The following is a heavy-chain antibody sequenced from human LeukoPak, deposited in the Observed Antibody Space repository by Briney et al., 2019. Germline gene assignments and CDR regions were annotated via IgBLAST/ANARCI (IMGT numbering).Heavy chain of an antibody. Sequence: SLRLSCAASGFTFDDYAMHWVRQAPGKGLEWVSGISWNSGSIGYADSVKGRFTISRDNAKNSLYLQMNSLRAEDTAVYYCASIRTDYYYYYGMDVWGQGTTVTVSS. D-gene: IGHD1-14*01. J-gene: IGHJ6*02. CDR2: ISWNSGSI. V-gene: IGHV3-9*01. CDR1: GFTFDDYA. CDR3: ASIRTDYYYYYGMDV.